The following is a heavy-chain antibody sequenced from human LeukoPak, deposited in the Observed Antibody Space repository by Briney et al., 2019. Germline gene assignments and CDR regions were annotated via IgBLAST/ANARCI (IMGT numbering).Heavy chain of an antibody. J-gene: IGHJ3*02. CDR3: AKGPRQWLVLDGFDI. CDR1: GFTFSSHG. CDR2: ISYDGSNK. V-gene: IGHV3-30*18. D-gene: IGHD6-19*01. Sequence: PGRSLRLSCAASGFTFSSHGIHWVHQAPGKGLEWVAVISYDGSNKYYVDSVKGRFTISRDNSKNTLYLQMNSLRAEDTALYYCAKGPRQWLVLDGFDIWGQGTMVTVSS.